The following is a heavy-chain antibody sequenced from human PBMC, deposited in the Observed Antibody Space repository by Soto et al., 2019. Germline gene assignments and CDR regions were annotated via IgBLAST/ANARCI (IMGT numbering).Heavy chain of an antibody. V-gene: IGHV1-69*13. J-gene: IGHJ6*02. CDR1: GGTFSIYS. CDR2: IIPIFGTA. Sequence: SVKVSCKASGGTFSIYSISWVRQAPGQGLEWMGGIIPIFGTANYAQKFQGRVTITADESTSTAYMELSSLRSEDTAVYYCARDLGRWLQADNYYYYGMDVWGQGTTVTVAS. D-gene: IGHD5-12*01. CDR3: ARDLGRWLQADNYYYYGMDV.